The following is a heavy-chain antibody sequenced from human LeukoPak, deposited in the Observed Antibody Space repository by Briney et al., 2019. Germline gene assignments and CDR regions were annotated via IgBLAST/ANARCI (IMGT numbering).Heavy chain of an antibody. V-gene: IGHV3-21*01. CDR2: ISSSSNYI. D-gene: IGHD3-10*01. CDR3: ARGSGSGSYPKPFDY. J-gene: IGHJ4*02. Sequence: GGSLRLSCAVSGFTFSSYSMSWVRQAPGKRLEWVSFISSSSNYIYYVDSVKGRFTISRDNAKNLLYLQMTSLRAEDTAVYYCARGSGSGSYPKPFDYWGQGTLVTVSS. CDR1: GFTFSSYS.